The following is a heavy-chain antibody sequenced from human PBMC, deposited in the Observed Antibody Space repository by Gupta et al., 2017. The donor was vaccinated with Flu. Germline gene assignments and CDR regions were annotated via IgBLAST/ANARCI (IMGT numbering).Heavy chain of an antibody. CDR2: VYYSGNT. Sequence: GGSISSYYWSGIRQPPGQGLEWIGYVYYSGNTNYNPSLKSRVTISVDMSKNQFSLRLRSVTAADTAVYDFATGGDQHFDYWGQGTLVSVSS. CDR3: ATGGDQHFDY. V-gene: IGHV4-59*01. CDR1: GGSISSYY. J-gene: IGHJ4*02. D-gene: IGHD2-21*01.